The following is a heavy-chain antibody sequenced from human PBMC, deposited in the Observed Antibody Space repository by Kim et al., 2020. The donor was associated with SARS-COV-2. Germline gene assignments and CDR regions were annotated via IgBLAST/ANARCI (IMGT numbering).Heavy chain of an antibody. D-gene: IGHD4-4*01. J-gene: IGHJ5*02. V-gene: IGHV3-23*01. Sequence: GGSLRLSCEASGFTFRSYAMSWVRQAPGKGLEWVSTVGGSGGSTYYADSVKGRFTLSRDKSKNTLYLQMTSLRAADTAVYYCAKGGSDYSHTWFDPSGQG. CDR1: GFTFRSYA. CDR3: AKGGSDYSHTWFDP. CDR2: VGGSGGST.